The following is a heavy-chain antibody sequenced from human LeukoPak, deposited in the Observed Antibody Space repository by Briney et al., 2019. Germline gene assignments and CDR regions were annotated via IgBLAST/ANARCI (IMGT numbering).Heavy chain of an antibody. J-gene: IGHJ6*02. Sequence: GGSLRLSCAASGFTFSSYAMHWVRQAPGKGLEWVAVISYDGSNKYYADSVKGRFTISRDNSKNSLYLQMNSLRAEDTALHYCARAGEPFFDQDTAMVTGYYGMDVWGQGTTVTVSS. CDR2: ISYDGSNK. CDR3: ARAGEPFFDQDTAMVTGYYGMDV. D-gene: IGHD5-18*01. CDR1: GFTFSSYA. V-gene: IGHV3-30*04.